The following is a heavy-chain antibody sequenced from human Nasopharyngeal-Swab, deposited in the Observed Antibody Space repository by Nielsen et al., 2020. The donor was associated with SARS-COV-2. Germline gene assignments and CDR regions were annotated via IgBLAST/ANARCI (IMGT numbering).Heavy chain of an antibody. J-gene: IGHJ4*02. CDR3: AGGRMTTVTSLDY. CDR2: IHNNGNA. CDR1: SGSISSGDYY. D-gene: IGHD4-17*01. V-gene: IGHV4-30-4*01. Sequence: SETLSLTCTVSSGSISSGDYYWNWIRQSPGKGREWIGFIHNNGNAYYSPSLKSRVTISIDTSKNQFSLKLNSVTAADTAVYYCAGGRMTTVTSLDYWGQGTLVTVSS.